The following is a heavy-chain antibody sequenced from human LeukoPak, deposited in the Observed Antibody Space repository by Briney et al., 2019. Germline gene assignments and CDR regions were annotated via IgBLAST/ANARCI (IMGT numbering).Heavy chain of an antibody. CDR3: ARYCSGGCYSGVDY. Sequence: GGSLRLSCAASGFTFSDYGMHWVRQAPGKGLEWVAFISYDGSNKYYADSVKGRFTISRDNSKNTLYLQIDNLRAEDTAVYYCARYCSGGCYSGVDYWGQGTLVTVPS. J-gene: IGHJ4*02. CDR1: GFTFSDYG. V-gene: IGHV3-30*03. D-gene: IGHD2-15*01. CDR2: ISYDGSNK.